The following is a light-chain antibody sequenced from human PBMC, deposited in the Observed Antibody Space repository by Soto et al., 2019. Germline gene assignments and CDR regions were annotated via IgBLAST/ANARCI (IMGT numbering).Light chain of an antibody. V-gene: IGKV1-5*01. CDR3: HTYNSYSLHT. CDR1: QSVSRR. J-gene: IGKJ2*01. Sequence: DIQMTQSPSTLSASVGDRITTTCRASQSVSRRLAWFQQKPGKAPKLLIYDASSLESGVPSRFSGRGSGTEFTLTISSLQPDDCATYYCHTYNSYSLHTFGQGTKVDIK. CDR2: DAS.